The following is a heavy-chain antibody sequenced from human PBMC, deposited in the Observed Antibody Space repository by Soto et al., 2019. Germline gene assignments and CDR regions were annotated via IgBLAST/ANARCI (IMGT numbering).Heavy chain of an antibody. J-gene: IGHJ4*02. V-gene: IGHV3-23*01. D-gene: IGHD3-9*01. CDR2: ISGSGGAT. Sequence: DVQLLESGGGLVQPGGSLRLSCAASGFTFSNFAMSWVRQAPGKGLEWVSAISGSGGATYYADSVKGRFTISRDNSKNTLALQMSSLRADDTAVYYCAKDNHDIVIAYTYYFDYWGQGTLVTVSS. CDR1: GFTFSNFA. CDR3: AKDNHDIVIAYTYYFDY.